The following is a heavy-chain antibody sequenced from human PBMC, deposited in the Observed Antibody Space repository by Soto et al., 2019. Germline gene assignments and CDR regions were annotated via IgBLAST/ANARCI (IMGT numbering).Heavy chain of an antibody. D-gene: IGHD6-13*01. J-gene: IGHJ6*02. CDR1: GGSFSGYY. V-gene: IGHV4-34*01. CDR3: ARGELLRNCIAAVPTYGMDV. Sequence: QVQLQQWGAGLLKPSETLSLTCAVYGGSFSGYYWNWIRQPPGKGLEWLGEINHSGSTNYNPSLKSRVTISGHTSKNQFYLKLSSVTAADTAVYDCARGELLRNCIAAVPTYGMDVWGQGTSVTVSS. CDR2: INHSGST.